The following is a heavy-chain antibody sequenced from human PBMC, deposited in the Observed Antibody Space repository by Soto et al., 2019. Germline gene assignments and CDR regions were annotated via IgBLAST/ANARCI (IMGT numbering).Heavy chain of an antibody. CDR3: ARDQSEMVTIISFDY. J-gene: IGHJ4*02. D-gene: IGHD5-12*01. CDR1: GYTFTGYY. CDR2: INPNSGGT. V-gene: IGHV1-2*02. Sequence: ASVKVSCKASGYTFTGYYMHWVRQAPGQGLEWMGWINPNSGGTNYAQKFQGRVTMTRDTSISTAYMELGRLRSDDTAVYYCARDQSEMVTIISFDYWGQGTLVTVSS.